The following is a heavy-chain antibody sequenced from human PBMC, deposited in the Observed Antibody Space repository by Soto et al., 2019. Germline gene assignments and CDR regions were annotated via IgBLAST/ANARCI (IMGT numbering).Heavy chain of an antibody. CDR2: ISFDGSER. V-gene: IGHV3-30*18. J-gene: IGHJ6*02. D-gene: IGHD1-26*01. CDR3: GNGKSGVRYYYGMAV. CDR1: GLTFRDSG. Sequence: QVHLVESGGGVVQPGTSLRLSCVVSGLTFRDSGMHWVRQAPGKGLEWVAVISFDGSERHYRDSVKGRFSISRDNSRNTLYLQMDSRIGDDSAVYYWGNGKSGVRYYYGMAVWGQGSTVTASS.